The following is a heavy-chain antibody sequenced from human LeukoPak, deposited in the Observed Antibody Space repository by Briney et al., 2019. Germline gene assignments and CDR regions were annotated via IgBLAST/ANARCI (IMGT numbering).Heavy chain of an antibody. Sequence: SQTLSLICAISGDSVSSNSASWNWIRQSPSRGLEWLGRTYYRSNWYNDYAVTVKGRININPDTSKNQFSLQLNSVTPEDTAVYYCAREGDKVGFDFEYWGRGTLVTVSS. CDR1: GDSVSSNSAS. D-gene: IGHD2-21*01. CDR3: AREGDKVGFDFEY. J-gene: IGHJ4*02. V-gene: IGHV6-1*01. CDR2: TYYRSNWYN.